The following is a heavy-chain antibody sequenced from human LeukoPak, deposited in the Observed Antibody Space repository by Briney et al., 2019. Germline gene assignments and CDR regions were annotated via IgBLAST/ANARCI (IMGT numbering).Heavy chain of an antibody. D-gene: IGHD6-19*01. CDR3: ATRGAVVDY. CDR1: GGSISSSSYY. CDR2: VYYSGST. V-gene: IGHV4-39*07. Sequence: PSETLSLTCAVSGGSISSSSYYWGWIRQPPGKGLEWIGSVYYSGSTYYNPSLKSRVTISVDTSKNQFSLKLSSVTAADTAVYYCATRGAVVDYWGQGTLVTVSS. J-gene: IGHJ4*02.